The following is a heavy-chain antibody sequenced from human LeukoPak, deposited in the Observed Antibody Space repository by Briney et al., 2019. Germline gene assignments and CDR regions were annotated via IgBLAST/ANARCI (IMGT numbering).Heavy chain of an antibody. CDR2: IKQDGSEK. V-gene: IGHV3-7*01. CDR3: ARVGPVISAYYDFWSGYSYYFDY. CDR1: GFTFSSYW. Sequence: PGGSLRLSCAASGFTFSSYWMSWVRQAPGKGLEWVANIKQDGSEKYYVDSVKGRFTISRDNAKNSLYLQMNSLRAEDAAVYYCARVGPVISAYYDFWSGYSYYFDYWGQGTLVTVSS. J-gene: IGHJ4*02. D-gene: IGHD3-3*01.